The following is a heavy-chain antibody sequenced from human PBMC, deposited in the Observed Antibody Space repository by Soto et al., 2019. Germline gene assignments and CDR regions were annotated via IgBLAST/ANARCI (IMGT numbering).Heavy chain of an antibody. CDR2: ISGSGGTT. D-gene: IGHD1-26*01. Sequence: GGSLRLSCAASGFTFSSYAMTWVRQTPGKGLEWISGISGSGGTTNYADPVKGQFTISRDNSKNTLYLQMNSLSAEETAVYYCTKRLEWELRAFDYWGQGTLVTVSS. CDR3: TKRLEWELRAFDY. J-gene: IGHJ4*02. V-gene: IGHV3-23*01. CDR1: GFTFSSYA.